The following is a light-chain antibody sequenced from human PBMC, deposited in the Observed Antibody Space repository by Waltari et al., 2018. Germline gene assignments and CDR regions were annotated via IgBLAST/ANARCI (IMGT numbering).Light chain of an antibody. J-gene: IGKJ1*01. CDR1: QSVTRT. Sequence: EIVLTQSPRTLSLSPGERATLSCRASQSVTRTLAWYQQKPGQAPRLLIYGASNRATGIPDRFSGSGSGTDFSLTISRLEPEDFAVYYCQHYLRLPATFGQGTKVEIK. CDR3: QHYLRLPAT. V-gene: IGKV3-20*01. CDR2: GAS.